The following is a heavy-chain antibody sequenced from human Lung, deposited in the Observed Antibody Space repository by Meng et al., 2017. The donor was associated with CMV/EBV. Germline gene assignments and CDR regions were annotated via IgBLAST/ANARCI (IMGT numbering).Heavy chain of an antibody. D-gene: IGHD2-2*01. CDR1: GFTFSSYW. CDR2: IKQDGSEK. J-gene: IGHJ4*02. Sequence: GESLKISCAASGFTFSSYWMSWVRQAPGKGLEWVANIKQDGSEKDYVDSVKGRFTISRSNAKNTLYLQMNSLRAEDTAVYYCARETGSSSWDYWGQGKLVTVSS. V-gene: IGHV3-7*01. CDR3: ARETGSSSWDY.